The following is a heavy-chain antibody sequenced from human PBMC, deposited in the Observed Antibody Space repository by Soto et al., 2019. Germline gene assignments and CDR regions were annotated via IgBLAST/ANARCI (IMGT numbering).Heavy chain of an antibody. CDR3: AHAEGYCISTSCYAFAY. CDR2: IYWDDDK. CDR1: GFSLSTSGVG. D-gene: IGHD2-2*01. J-gene: IGHJ4*02. Sequence: QITLKESGPTLVKPTQTLTLTCTFSGFSLSTSGVGVGWIRQPPGKALEWLALIYWDDDKRYSPSLKSRLTITKDTSKNQVVLTMTNMDPVDTATYYCAHAEGYCISTSCYAFAYWGQGTLVTVSS. V-gene: IGHV2-5*02.